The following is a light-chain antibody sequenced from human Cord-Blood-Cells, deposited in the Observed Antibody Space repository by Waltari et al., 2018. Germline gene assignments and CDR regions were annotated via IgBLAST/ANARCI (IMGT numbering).Light chain of an antibody. CDR1: QSVSSY. Sequence: EIVLTQSPATLSLSPGERATLSCRASQSVSSYLASYQQKPGQAPRILIYDASNRATGIPARFSGSGSGTDFTLTISSLEPEDFAVYYCQQRSNWPLTFGGGTKVEIK. CDR3: QQRSNWPLT. J-gene: IGKJ4*01. V-gene: IGKV3-11*01. CDR2: DAS.